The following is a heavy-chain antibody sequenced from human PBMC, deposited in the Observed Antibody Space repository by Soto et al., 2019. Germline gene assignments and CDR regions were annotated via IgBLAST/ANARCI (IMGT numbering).Heavy chain of an antibody. Sequence: VESLKISCNGSGYNLANYWIGWVRQMPGKGLEWMGMIFPGDSDTKNSPSLQGQITMSVDKSDSSAYLQWRSLKASDTAMYYCAAGYTTGPDAFDIWGQGTMVTVSS. CDR1: GYNLANYW. D-gene: IGHD6-13*01. CDR2: IFPGDSDT. V-gene: IGHV5-51*01. J-gene: IGHJ3*02. CDR3: AAGYTTGPDAFDI.